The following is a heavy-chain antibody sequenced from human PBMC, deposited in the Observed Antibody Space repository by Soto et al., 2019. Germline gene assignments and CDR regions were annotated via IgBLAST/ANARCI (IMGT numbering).Heavy chain of an antibody. CDR2: ISGSGGST. J-gene: IGHJ3*02. D-gene: IGHD3-3*01. V-gene: IGHV3-23*01. CDR3: AKLWSGFYDAFDI. Sequence: AVRPLRLSCRAAGGKCGDYAISRVRQAPGKGLEWVSAISGSGGSTYYADSVKGRFTISRDNSKNTLYLQMNSLRAEDTAVYYCAKLWSGFYDAFDIWGQGTMVTVSS. CDR1: GGKCGDYA.